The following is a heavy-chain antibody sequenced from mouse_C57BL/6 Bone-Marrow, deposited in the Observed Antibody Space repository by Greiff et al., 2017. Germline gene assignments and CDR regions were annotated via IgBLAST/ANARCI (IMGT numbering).Heavy chain of an antibody. CDR2: INPNYGTT. D-gene: IGHD1-1*01. Sequence: VQLQQSGPELVKPGASVKISCKASGYSFTDYNMNWVKQSNGKSLEWIGVINPNYGTTSYNQKFKGKATLTVDQSSSTAYMQLNSLTSEYSAVYYCARPLYYGSSFYWYCDVWGTGTTVTVSS. J-gene: IGHJ1*03. CDR1: GYSFTDYN. V-gene: IGHV1-39*01. CDR3: ARPLYYGSSFYWYCDV.